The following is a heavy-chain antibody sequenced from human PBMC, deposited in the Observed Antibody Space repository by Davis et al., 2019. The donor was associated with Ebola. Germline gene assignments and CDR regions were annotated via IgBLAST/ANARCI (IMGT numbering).Heavy chain of an antibody. D-gene: IGHD2-15*01. V-gene: IGHV1-2*02. J-gene: IGHJ3*02. Sequence: VKVSCKASGYTFTGYYMHWVRQAPGQGLEWMGWINPNSGGTNYAQKFQGRVTMTRDTSISTAYMELSRLRSDDTAVYYCAREQDIVVVNQDAFDIWGQGTMVTVSS. CDR1: GYTFTGYY. CDR2: INPNSGGT. CDR3: AREQDIVVVNQDAFDI.